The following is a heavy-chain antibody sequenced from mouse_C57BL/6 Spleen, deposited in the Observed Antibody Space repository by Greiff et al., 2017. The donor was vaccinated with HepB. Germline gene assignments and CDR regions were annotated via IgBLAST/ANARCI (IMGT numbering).Heavy chain of an antibody. CDR2: IHPNSGST. CDR3: ARDDGYFVRRFAY. J-gene: IGHJ3*01. V-gene: IGHV1-64*01. CDR1: GYTFTSYW. D-gene: IGHD2-3*01. Sequence: QVQLQQSGAELVKPGASVKLSCKASGYTFTSYWMHWVKQRPGQGLEWIGMIHPNSGSTNYNEKFKSKATLTVDKSSSTTYMQLSSLTSEDSAVYYCARDDGYFVRRFAYWGQGTLVTVSA.